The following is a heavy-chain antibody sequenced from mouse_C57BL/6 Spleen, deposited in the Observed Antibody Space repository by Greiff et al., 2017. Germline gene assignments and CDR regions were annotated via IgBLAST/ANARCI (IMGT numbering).Heavy chain of an antibody. J-gene: IGHJ4*01. CDR2: ISSGGSYT. V-gene: IGHV5-6*01. D-gene: IGHD2-4*01. CDR3: ASPYDYDEDYAMDY. CDR1: GFTFSSYG. Sequence: EVQRVESGGDLVKPGGSLKLSCAASGFTFSSYGMSWVRQTPDKRLEWVATISSGGSYTYYPDSVKGRFTISRDNAKNTLYLQMSSLKSEDTAMYYCASPYDYDEDYAMDYWGQGTSVTVSS.